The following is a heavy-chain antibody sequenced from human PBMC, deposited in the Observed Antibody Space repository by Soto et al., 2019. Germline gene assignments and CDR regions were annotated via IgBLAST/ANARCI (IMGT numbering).Heavy chain of an antibody. CDR2: ISYDGSNR. CDR3: AKGREMATIKSGYYYYDGMYV. Sequence: GGSLRLSCAASGFTFSSYGMHWVRQAPGKGLEWVAVISYDGSNRYYADSVKGRFTISRDNSKNTLYLQMNSLRAEDTAVYYCAKGREMATIKSGYYYYDGMYVWGQGTTVTVSS. CDR1: GFTFSSYG. J-gene: IGHJ6*02. D-gene: IGHD5-12*01. V-gene: IGHV3-30*18.